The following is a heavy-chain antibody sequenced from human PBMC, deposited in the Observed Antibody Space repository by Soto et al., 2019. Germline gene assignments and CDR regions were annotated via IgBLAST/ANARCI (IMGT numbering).Heavy chain of an antibody. CDR3: ARLGTTGTIDY. J-gene: IGHJ4*02. Sequence: SETLSLTCTVSGGSISSYHWSWIRQPPGKGLEWIGYIYYSGSTNYNPSLKSRVTISVDTSKNQFSLKLSSVTAADTAVYYCARLGTTGTIDYWGQGTLVTVSS. CDR2: IYYSGST. V-gene: IGHV4-59*08. CDR1: GGSISSYH. D-gene: IGHD1-1*01.